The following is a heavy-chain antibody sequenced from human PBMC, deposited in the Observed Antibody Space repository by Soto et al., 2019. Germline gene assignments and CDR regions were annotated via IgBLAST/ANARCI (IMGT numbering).Heavy chain of an antibody. Sequence: VASVKVSCKASGYSFTSYFMHWVRQAPGQGPEWMGIIDPDGGSTSYAQKFQGRVTMTTDTSTSTVYVELSSLRSEDTAVYYCASLIGVDTLRDPWGQGTLVTVSS. D-gene: IGHD3-3*01. CDR2: IDPDGGST. CDR1: GYSFTSYF. J-gene: IGHJ5*02. CDR3: ASLIGVDTLRDP. V-gene: IGHV1-46*01.